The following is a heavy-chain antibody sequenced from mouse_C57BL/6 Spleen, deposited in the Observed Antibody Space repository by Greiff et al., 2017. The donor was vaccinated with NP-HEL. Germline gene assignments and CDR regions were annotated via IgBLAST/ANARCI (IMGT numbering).Heavy chain of an antibody. CDR3: ASLYYGSTEGSSCFAMDY. D-gene: IGHD2-1*01. J-gene: IGHJ4*01. Sequence: EVQLQQSGPELVKPGASVKISCKASGYSFTDYYMNWVKQSNGKSLEWIGVINPNYGTTSYNQKFKGKATLTVDQSSSTAYMQLNSLTSEDSAVYYCASLYYGSTEGSSCFAMDYWGQGTSVTVSS. CDR2: INPNYGTT. V-gene: IGHV1-39*01. CDR1: GYSFTDYY.